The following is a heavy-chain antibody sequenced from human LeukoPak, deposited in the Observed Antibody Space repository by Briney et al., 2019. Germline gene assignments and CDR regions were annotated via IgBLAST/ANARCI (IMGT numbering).Heavy chain of an antibody. D-gene: IGHD2-15*01. CDR3: ARQYGYCSGGSCPI. CDR1: GYTFTSYD. CDR2: MNPNSGNT. Sequence: ASVKVSCKASGYTFTSYDINWVRQATGQGLEWMGWMNPNSGNTGYAQKFQGRVTMTGNTSISTAYMELSSLRSEDTAVYYCARQYGYCSGGSCPIWGQGTLVTVSS. J-gene: IGHJ4*02. V-gene: IGHV1-8*01.